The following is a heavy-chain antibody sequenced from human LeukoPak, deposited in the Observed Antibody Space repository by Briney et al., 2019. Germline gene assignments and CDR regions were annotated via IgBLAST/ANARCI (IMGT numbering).Heavy chain of an antibody. V-gene: IGHV5-51*01. CDR3: ARQEHAARYFGSGSYSYFDY. CDR1: GYSFTSYW. D-gene: IGHD3-10*01. CDR2: IYPGDSDT. J-gene: IGHJ4*02. Sequence: GESLKISCKGSGYSFTSYWIGWVRQMPGKGLEWMGIIYPGDSDTTYSPSFQGQVTISADKSISTAYLQWSSLKASDTAMYYCARQEHAARYFGSGSYSYFDYWGQGTLVTVSS.